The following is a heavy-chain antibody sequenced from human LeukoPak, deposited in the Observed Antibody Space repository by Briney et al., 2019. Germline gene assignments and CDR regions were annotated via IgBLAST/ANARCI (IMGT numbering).Heavy chain of an antibody. J-gene: IGHJ5*02. CDR2: TYYRSKWYN. CDR3: ARESWDIEGYNWFDP. V-gene: IGHV6-1*01. CDR1: GDSVSSNSAA. D-gene: IGHD2-15*01. Sequence: SQTLSLTCAISGDSVSSNSAAWDWSRQSPSRGLEWLGRTYYRSKWYNDYAVSVKSRITINPDTSKNHFSLQLNSVTPEDTAVYYCARESWDIEGYNWFDPWGQGTLVTVSS.